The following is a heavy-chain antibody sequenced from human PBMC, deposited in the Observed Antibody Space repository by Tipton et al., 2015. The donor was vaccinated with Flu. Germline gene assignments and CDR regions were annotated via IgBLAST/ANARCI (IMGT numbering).Heavy chain of an antibody. Sequence: TLSLTCSVSGASISSGGYYWSWIRQHPGKGLEWLGYIYHSGSTYYNPSLKSRVTISVDTSNNRFSLKLRSVTAADTAVYYCARDVDGYNGHDYWGQGALVTVSS. V-gene: IGHV4-31*03. CDR1: GASISSGGYY. J-gene: IGHJ4*02. D-gene: IGHD5-24*01. CDR3: ARDVDGYNGHDY. CDR2: IYHSGST.